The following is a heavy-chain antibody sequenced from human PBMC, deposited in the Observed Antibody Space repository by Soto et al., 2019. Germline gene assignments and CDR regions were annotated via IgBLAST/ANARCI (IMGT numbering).Heavy chain of an antibody. J-gene: IGHJ3*02. V-gene: IGHV3-53*01. CDR2: GYDPDGT. D-gene: IGHD5-12*01. CDR3: ATWHLREHAYDI. CDR1: GLTVSGKKY. Sequence: DVQLVESGGGLIQPGGSLRLSCVASGLTVSGKKYMAWVRQAPGKGPEWFSAGYDPDGTYYADSVWGRCTTTRGGARTTAYLQMRDLRPEDTALYCCATWHLREHAYDILGQGTMVTVSS.